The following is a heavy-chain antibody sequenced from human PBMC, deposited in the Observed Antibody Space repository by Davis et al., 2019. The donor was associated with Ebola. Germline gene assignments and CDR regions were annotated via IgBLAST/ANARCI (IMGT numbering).Heavy chain of an antibody. D-gene: IGHD3-3*01. CDR1: GFTFSIAW. J-gene: IGHJ4*02. CDR2: IKSKADGGTT. CDR3: SPDGVFGYGY. Sequence: GGSLRLSCAVSGFTFSIAWMGWVRQAPGKGLEWVGRIKSKADGGTTDYAAPVKGRFTVSRDDSKSTLYLQMDSLKTEDTAVYYCSPDGVFGYGYWGQGTLVSVSS. V-gene: IGHV3-15*01.